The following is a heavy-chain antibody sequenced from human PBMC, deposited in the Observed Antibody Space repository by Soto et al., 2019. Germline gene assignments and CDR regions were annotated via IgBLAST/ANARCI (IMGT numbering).Heavy chain of an antibody. J-gene: IGHJ4*02. CDR1: GFTFSSYG. CDR2: IWYDGSNK. D-gene: IGHD2-15*01. Sequence: GGSLRLSCAASGFTFSSYGMHWVRQAPGKGLEWVAVIWYDGSNKYYADSVKGRFTISRDNSKNTLYLQMNSLRAEDTAVYYCASAYCSGGSCVFVFGYWGQGTLVTVSS. CDR3: ASAYCSGGSCVFVFGY. V-gene: IGHV3-33*01.